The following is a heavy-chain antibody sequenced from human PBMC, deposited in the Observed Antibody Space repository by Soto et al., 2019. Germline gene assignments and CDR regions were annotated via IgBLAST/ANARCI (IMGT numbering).Heavy chain of an antibody. CDR1: GYSFTSYW. V-gene: IGHV5-10-1*01. Sequence: PGESLKISCKGSGYSFTSYWISWVRQMPWKGLEWMGRIDPSDSYTNYSPSFQGHVTISADKSISTAYLQWSSLKASDTAMYYCARKSSSGGNYYGMDVWGQGTTLTVYS. J-gene: IGHJ6*02. CDR3: ARKSSSGGNYYGMDV. D-gene: IGHD6-6*01. CDR2: IDPSDSYT.